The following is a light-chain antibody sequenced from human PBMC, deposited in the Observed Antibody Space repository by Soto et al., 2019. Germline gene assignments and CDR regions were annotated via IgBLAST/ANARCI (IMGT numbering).Light chain of an antibody. Sequence: VMTQTPLSLSVTPGQPASISCKSSQSLLHITGETFLFWYQQKPGQAPRLLIYGASSRATGIPDRFSGSGSGTDFTLTISRLEPEDFAVYYCQLHGSSPWTFGQGTKVDIK. V-gene: IGKV3-20*01. CDR2: GAS. J-gene: IGKJ1*01. CDR3: QLHGSSPWT. CDR1: QSLLHITGET.